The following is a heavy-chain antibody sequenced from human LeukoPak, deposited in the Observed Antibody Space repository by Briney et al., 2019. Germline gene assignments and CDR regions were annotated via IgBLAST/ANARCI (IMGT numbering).Heavy chain of an antibody. CDR1: GFTFSDYY. Sequence: PGGSLRLSCAASGFTFSDYYMSWIRQAPGKRLEWVSYISSGGSTIYYADSVKGRFTISRDNAKNSLYLQMNSLRAEDTAVYYCARDQFYYFSNYWGQGTLVTVSS. J-gene: IGHJ4*02. D-gene: IGHD3/OR15-3a*01. CDR2: ISSGGSTI. V-gene: IGHV3-11*01. CDR3: ARDQFYYFSNY.